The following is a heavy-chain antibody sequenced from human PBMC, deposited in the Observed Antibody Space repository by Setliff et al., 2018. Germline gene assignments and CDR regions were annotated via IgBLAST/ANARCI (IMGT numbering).Heavy chain of an antibody. D-gene: IGHD3-9*01. Sequence: GGSLRLSCAASGFTFSSYAMTWIRQAPGKGLEWVSYISRGGNTIYYADSVKGRFTISRDNSKNTLYLQMNSLRAEDTAVYYCARDSVLRYFDWLLYTPDAFDIWGQGTLVTVSS. J-gene: IGHJ3*02. V-gene: IGHV3-23*01. CDR2: ISRGGNTI. CDR1: GFTFSSYA. CDR3: ARDSVLRYFDWLLYTPDAFDI.